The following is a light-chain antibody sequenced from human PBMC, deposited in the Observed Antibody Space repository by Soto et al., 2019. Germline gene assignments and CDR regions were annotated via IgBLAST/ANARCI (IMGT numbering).Light chain of an antibody. CDR2: GSS. CDR3: QQYGRSPLLYT. Sequence: DIVLTQSPGTLSLSPGERATLSCRTSQSVNSNFLAWYQQKPGQAPRLLVYGSSTRAAGVPDRFSGSGSGTDFTLTISRLEPEDFAVYYCQQYGRSPLLYTFGQGNKLGVK. V-gene: IGKV3-20*01. J-gene: IGKJ2*01. CDR1: QSVNSNF.